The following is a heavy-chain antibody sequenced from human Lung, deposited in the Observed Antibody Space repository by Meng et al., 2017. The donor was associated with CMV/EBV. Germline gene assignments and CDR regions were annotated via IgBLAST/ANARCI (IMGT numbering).Heavy chain of an antibody. CDR3: ARDVSPRSSAYFAIYYFYSLDV. J-gene: IGHJ6*02. D-gene: IGHD2-21*01. CDR1: GFTFSRYS. CDR2: ISSSGTYI. V-gene: IGHV3-21*01. Sequence: GGPLRLXCAASGFTFSRYSMNWVRQAPGKGLEWVSSISSSGTYIYYADSVKGRFTISRDNAQNSLYLQMNSLRAEDTAVYYCARDVSPRSSAYFAIYYFYSLDVWXQRTTVTVSS.